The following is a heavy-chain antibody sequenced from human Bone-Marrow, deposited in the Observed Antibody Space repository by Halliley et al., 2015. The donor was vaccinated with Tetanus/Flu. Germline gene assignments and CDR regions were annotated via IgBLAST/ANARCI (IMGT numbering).Heavy chain of an antibody. V-gene: IGHV4-34*01. J-gene: IGHJ4*02. Sequence: TLSLTCAVNGGSFSEYFWSWIRQTPGKGLEWIGEINDSGSTNYNPSLQSRVTISVDTSKGQFSLKLSSVTAADTAVYYCARGLYYFGSGSYFDFWGQGTLVTVSS. CDR2: INDSGST. CDR3: ARGLYYFGSGSYFDF. CDR1: GGSFSEYF. D-gene: IGHD3-10*01.